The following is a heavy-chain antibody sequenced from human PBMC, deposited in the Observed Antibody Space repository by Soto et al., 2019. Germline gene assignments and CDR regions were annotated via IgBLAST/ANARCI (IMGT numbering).Heavy chain of an antibody. D-gene: IGHD3-16*01. CDR3: ARDRRQVPVLGLYYYDY. J-gene: IGHJ4*02. CDR2: INVGNGNT. CDR1: GYTFIRYA. Sequence: ASVKVSCKASGYTFIRYAMHWVRQAPEQRLEWMGWINVGNGNTKYSQKFQGRVTITRDTSASTAYVELSSLTSEDTAVYYCARDRRQVPVLGLYYYDYWGQGTLVTVSS. V-gene: IGHV1-3*01.